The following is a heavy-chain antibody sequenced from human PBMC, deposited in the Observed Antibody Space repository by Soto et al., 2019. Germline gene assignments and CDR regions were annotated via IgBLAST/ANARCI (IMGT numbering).Heavy chain of an antibody. CDR2: ISSSSSTI. J-gene: IGHJ6*02. CDR3: AREGRDYYGSGSYYIYYYGMDV. D-gene: IGHD3-10*01. V-gene: IGHV3-48*02. Sequence: GGSLRLSCAASGFTFSSYSMNWVRQAPGKGLEWVSYISSSSSTIYYADSVKGRFTISRDNAKNSLYLQMNSLRDEDTAVYYCAREGRDYYGSGSYYIYYYGMDVWGQGTTVTVSS. CDR1: GFTFSSYS.